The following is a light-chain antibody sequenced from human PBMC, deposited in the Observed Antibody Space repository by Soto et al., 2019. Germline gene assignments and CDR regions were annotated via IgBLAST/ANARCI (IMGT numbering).Light chain of an antibody. CDR2: GAS. CDR1: QSINSN. V-gene: IGKV3-15*01. J-gene: IGKJ2*01. CDR3: HQYNNWPRT. Sequence: EIVMTQSPASLSVSPGERATLSCRASQSINSNLVWYQQKPGQAPRLLIYGASTRATGIPGRFSGSGSGTEFTLTISSLLSEDFAVYYCHQYNNWPRTFGQGTKLEI.